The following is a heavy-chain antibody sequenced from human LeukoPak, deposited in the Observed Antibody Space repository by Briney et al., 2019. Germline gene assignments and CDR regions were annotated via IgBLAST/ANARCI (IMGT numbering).Heavy chain of an antibody. CDR2: IYYSGST. CDR3: ARVIRGSGSEYFQH. J-gene: IGHJ1*01. Sequence: SETLSLTCTVSVGSFGSGGNNWGGIRQPPGKGLEGIGNIYYSGSTSHNPSLKSRITISVDTSKNQFSLKLSSVTAADTAVYYCARVIRGSGSEYFQHWGQGALVTVSS. CDR1: VGSFGSGGNN. D-gene: IGHD3-10*01. V-gene: IGHV4-31*03.